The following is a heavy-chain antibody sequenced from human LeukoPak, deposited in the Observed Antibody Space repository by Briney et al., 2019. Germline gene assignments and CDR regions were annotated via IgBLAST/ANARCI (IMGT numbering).Heavy chain of an antibody. Sequence: PGGSLRLSCAASGFTFSSYSMNWVRQAPGKGLEWVSSISSSSSYIYYADSVKGRFTISRDNAKNSLYLQMNSLRAEDTAVYYCARAREDSSGWYGGGYYWGQGTLVTVSS. CDR3: ARAREDSSGWYGGGYY. D-gene: IGHD6-19*01. CDR1: GFTFSSYS. CDR2: ISSSSSYI. V-gene: IGHV3-21*01. J-gene: IGHJ4*02.